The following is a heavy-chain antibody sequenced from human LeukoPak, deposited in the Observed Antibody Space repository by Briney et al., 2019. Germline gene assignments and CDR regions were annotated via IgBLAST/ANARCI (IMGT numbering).Heavy chain of an antibody. Sequence: SETLSLTCTVSGGSVSSGSYYWGWIRQPPGKGLEWIGNIYYSGSTYYNPSLKSRVTISVDTSKKQFSLKLSSVTAADTAVYCCARETPYGSGSYPFDYWGQGILVTVSS. J-gene: IGHJ4*02. CDR3: ARETPYGSGSYPFDY. V-gene: IGHV4-39*07. CDR1: GGSVSSGSYY. CDR2: IYYSGST. D-gene: IGHD3-10*01.